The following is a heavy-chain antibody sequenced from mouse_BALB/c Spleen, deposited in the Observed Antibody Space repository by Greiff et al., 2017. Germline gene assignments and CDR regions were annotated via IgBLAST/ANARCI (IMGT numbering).Heavy chain of an antibody. CDR1: GYAFSSSW. CDR3: ARDCYFDY. CDR2: IYPGDGDT. J-gene: IGHJ2*01. V-gene: IGHV1-82*01. Sequence: QVQLKQSGPELVKPGASVKISCKASGYAFSSSWMNWVKQRPGQGLEWIGRIYPGDGDTNYNGKFKGKATLTADKSSSTAYMQLSSLTSVDSAVYFCARDCYFDYWGQGTTLTVSS.